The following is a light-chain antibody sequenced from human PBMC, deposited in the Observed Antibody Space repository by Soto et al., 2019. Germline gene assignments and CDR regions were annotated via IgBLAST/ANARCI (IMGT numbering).Light chain of an antibody. Sequence: DIVMTQSQDSLAVSLGERATINCKSSQSVLYSSNNKNYLAWYQQKPGQPPKLLIYWASTRESGVPDRFSGSGSGTDFTLTISSLQAEDVAVYYCQQYYSPWTFGQGTKVEIK. V-gene: IGKV4-1*01. J-gene: IGKJ1*01. CDR1: QSVLYSSNNKNY. CDR2: WAS. CDR3: QQYYSPWT.